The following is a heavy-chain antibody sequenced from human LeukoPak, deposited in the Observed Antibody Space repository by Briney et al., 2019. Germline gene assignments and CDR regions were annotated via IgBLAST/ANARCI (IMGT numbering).Heavy chain of an antibody. V-gene: IGHV4-61*01. CDR2: IYYSGST. CDR1: GGSVGSGSYY. D-gene: IGHD6-19*01. Sequence: PSETLSLTCTVSGGSVGSGSYYWSWIRQPPGKGLEGIGYIYYSGSTNYDPSLKSRVTISVDTSKNQFSLKLSSVTAADTAVYYCARAGDSSGTYYFDYWGQGTLVTVSS. CDR3: ARAGDSSGTYYFDY. J-gene: IGHJ4*02.